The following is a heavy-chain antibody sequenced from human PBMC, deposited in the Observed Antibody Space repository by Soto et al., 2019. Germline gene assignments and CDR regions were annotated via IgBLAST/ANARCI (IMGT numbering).Heavy chain of an antibody. Sequence: EVQLLESGGGLVQPGGSLRLSCAASGFTFSSYAMSWVRQAPGKGLEWFSAISGSGGSTYYADSVKGRFTLSRDNSKNTLYLQMNSLRAEDTSLYYCAKSLWFGELCNWFDTWGERPLVTVSA. D-gene: IGHD3-10*01. V-gene: IGHV3-23*01. CDR3: AKSLWFGELCNWFDT. CDR1: GFTFSSYA. J-gene: IGHJ5*02. CDR2: ISGSGGST.